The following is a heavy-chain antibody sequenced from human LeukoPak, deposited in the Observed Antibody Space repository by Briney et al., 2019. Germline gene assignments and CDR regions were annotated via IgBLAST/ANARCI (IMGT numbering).Heavy chain of an antibody. CDR3: ARDRRTIWGRQEGVFDY. V-gene: IGHV3-48*04. CDR1: GFTFSSYS. CDR2: ISSSSSTI. Sequence: PGGSLRLPCAASGFTFSSYSMNWVRQAPGKGLEWVSSISSSSSTIYYADSVKGRFTISRDNAKNSLYLQMNSLRAEDTAVYYCARDRRTIWGRQEGVFDYWGQGTLVTVSS. J-gene: IGHJ4*02. D-gene: IGHD3-16*01.